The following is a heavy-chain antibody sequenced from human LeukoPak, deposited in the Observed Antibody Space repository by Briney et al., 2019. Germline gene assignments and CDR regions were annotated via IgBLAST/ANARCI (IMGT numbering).Heavy chain of an antibody. J-gene: IGHJ4*02. V-gene: IGHV4-34*01. CDR3: ARLWDETGSY. Sequence: SETLSLTCALYGKSFSDHYWTWIRQAPGKGLEWIGEINHSGKTNYHPSFKSRVSISVDTSKNQFSLNLRSVTAADTAVYYCARLWDETGSYWGQGIMVIVSS. CDR2: INHSGKT. D-gene: IGHD7-27*01. CDR1: GKSFSDHY.